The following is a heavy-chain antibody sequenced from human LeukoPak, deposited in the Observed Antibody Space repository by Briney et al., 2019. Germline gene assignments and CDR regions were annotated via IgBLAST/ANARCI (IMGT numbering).Heavy chain of an antibody. CDR1: GGSISSSSYY. D-gene: IGHD2/OR15-2a*01. CDR3: ARQIAYTLGTFYMDV. V-gene: IGHV4-39*01. Sequence: SETLSLTCTVSGGSISSSSYYWGWIRQPPGKGLEWIGSIYYSGSTYYNPSLKSRVTISVDTSKNQFSLKLSSVTAADTAVYYCARQIAYTLGTFYMDVWGKGTTVTVSS. J-gene: IGHJ6*03. CDR2: IYYSGST.